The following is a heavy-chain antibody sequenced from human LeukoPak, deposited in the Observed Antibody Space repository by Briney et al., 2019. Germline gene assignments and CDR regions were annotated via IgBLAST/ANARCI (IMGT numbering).Heavy chain of an antibody. V-gene: IGHV3-11*05. Sequence: GGYLRLSCAASGFTFSDCYMSWIRQAPGKGLEWVSYISSSSKSYTHYADSVKGRFTISRQNSKNTLYLQMNSLRAEDTAVYYCARGSDYYDRGAYWYYLDYWGQGALVTVSS. D-gene: IGHD3-22*01. CDR3: ARGSDYYDRGAYWYYLDY. J-gene: IGHJ4*02. CDR1: GFTFSDCY. CDR2: ISSSSKSYT.